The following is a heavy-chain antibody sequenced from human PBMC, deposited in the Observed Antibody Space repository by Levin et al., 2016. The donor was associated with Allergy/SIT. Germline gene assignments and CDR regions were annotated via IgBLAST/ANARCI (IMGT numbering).Heavy chain of an antibody. CDR2: FDPRDSSI. CDR3: ARYGIEMTGYYNYYGLDV. V-gene: IGHV5-10-1*01. D-gene: IGHD3-9*01. J-gene: IGHJ6*02. Sequence: VRQMPGKGLEWMGRFDPRDSSIDYSPSFHGHVTMSADTSINTAYLQWSSLKASDTAIYYCARYGIEMTGYYNYYGLDVWGQGTTVTVSS.